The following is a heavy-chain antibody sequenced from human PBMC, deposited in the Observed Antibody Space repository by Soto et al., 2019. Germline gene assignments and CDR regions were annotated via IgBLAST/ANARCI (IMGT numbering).Heavy chain of an antibody. D-gene: IGHD4-17*01. V-gene: IGHV4-31*03. CDR3: ARDRDYGDPKSYYYYGMDV. J-gene: IGHJ6*02. Sequence: QVQLQESGPGLVKPSQTLSLTCTVSGGSISSGGYYWSWIRQHPGKGLEWIGYIYYSGSTYYNPSLKSRVTISVDTSKNQFSLKLSSVTAADTAVYYCARDRDYGDPKSYYYYGMDVWGQGTTVTVSS. CDR1: GGSISSGGYY. CDR2: IYYSGST.